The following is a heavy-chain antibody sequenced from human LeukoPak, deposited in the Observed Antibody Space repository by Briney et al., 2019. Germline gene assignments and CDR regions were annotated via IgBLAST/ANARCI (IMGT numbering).Heavy chain of an antibody. D-gene: IGHD6-19*01. Sequence: SVKDSCKASGGTFSSYAISWARQAPGQGLEWMGGIIPIFGTANYAQKFQGRVTITADESTSTAYMELSSLRSEDTAVYYCAREYSSGWYPDAFDIWGQGTMVTVSS. CDR1: GGTFSSYA. V-gene: IGHV1-69*13. J-gene: IGHJ3*02. CDR3: AREYSSGWYPDAFDI. CDR2: IIPIFGTA.